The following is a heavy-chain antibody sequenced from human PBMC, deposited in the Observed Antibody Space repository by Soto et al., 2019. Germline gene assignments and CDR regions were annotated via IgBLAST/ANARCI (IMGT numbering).Heavy chain of an antibody. CDR3: ARGLSTDF. Sequence: ESGGDVVQPGRSLRLSCAGSGFTFNNYAMSWVRQAPGTGLEWVAVIWYDGNTKYYTNSVKGRFTISRDNSKNTVYLQMNSLRAEDTAVYYCARGLSTDFLGQGTLVTVSS. J-gene: IGHJ4*02. V-gene: IGHV3-33*01. CDR2: IWYDGNTK. CDR1: GFTFNNYA.